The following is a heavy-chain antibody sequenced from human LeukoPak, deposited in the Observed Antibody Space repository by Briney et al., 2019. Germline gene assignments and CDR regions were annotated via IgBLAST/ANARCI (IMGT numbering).Heavy chain of an antibody. CDR1: GSSFTSYW. D-gene: IGHD6-19*01. CDR2: IDPSDSYT. Sequence: GESLKISCKGSGSSFTSYWISWVRQMPGKGLEWMGRIDPSDSYTNYSPSFQGHVTISADKSISTAYLQWSSLKASDTAMYYCARSEYSSGWYWAFDIWGQGTMVTVSS. J-gene: IGHJ3*02. CDR3: ARSEYSSGWYWAFDI. V-gene: IGHV5-10-1*01.